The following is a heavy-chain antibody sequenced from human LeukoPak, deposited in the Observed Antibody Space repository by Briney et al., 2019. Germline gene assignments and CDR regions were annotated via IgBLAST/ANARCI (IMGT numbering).Heavy chain of an antibody. CDR2: ISGSGDNT. Sequence: GGSLRLSCAASGLTFSSYAMSWVRQAPGKGLEWVSGISGSGDNTYYADSVKGRFTISRDNSKNTLYLQMNSLRAEDTAVYYCARDLEVGMDVWGQGTTVTVSS. J-gene: IGHJ6*02. V-gene: IGHV3-23*01. CDR1: GLTFSSYA. CDR3: ARDLEVGMDV.